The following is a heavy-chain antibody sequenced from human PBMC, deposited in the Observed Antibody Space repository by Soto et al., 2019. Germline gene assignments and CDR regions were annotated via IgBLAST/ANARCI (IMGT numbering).Heavy chain of an antibody. V-gene: IGHV4-30-4*01. Sequence: SETLSLTCTVSGGSISSGDYYWSWIRQPPGKGLEWIGYIYYSGSTYYNPSLKSRVTISVEKSKNQFSLKLSCVTAADTAVYYCARGIGSRWGFGGEGYYFDYWGQGTLVTVSS. CDR2: IYYSGST. CDR3: ARGIGSRWGFGGEGYYFDY. J-gene: IGHJ4*02. CDR1: GGSISSGDYY. D-gene: IGHD3-10*01.